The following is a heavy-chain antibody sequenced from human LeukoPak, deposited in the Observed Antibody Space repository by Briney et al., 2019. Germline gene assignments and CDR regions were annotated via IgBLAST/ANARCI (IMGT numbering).Heavy chain of an antibody. Sequence: GGSLRLSCAASGFTFSSYGMHWVRQAPGKGLEWVAVISYDGNNKYYADSVKGRFTISRDNSKNTLYLQMNSLRAEDTAVYYCARDPGGELGYNWFDPWGQGTLVTVSS. CDR3: ARDPGGELGYNWFDP. J-gene: IGHJ5*02. V-gene: IGHV3-30*03. D-gene: IGHD1-26*01. CDR2: ISYDGNNK. CDR1: GFTFSSYG.